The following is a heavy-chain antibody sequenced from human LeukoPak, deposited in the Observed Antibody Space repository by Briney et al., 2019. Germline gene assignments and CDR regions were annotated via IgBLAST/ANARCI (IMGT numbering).Heavy chain of an antibody. V-gene: IGHV3-7*01. D-gene: IGHD2-21*01. J-gene: IGHJ6*03. CDR3: ASSGWGSYYYYYYMDV. Sequence: GGSLRLSCAASGFTFSSYWMSWVRQAPGKGLEWVANIKQDGSEKYYVDSVKGRFTISRDNAENSLYLQMNSLRAEDTAVYYCASSGWGSYYYYYYMDVWGKGTTVTVSS. CDR2: IKQDGSEK. CDR1: GFTFSSYW.